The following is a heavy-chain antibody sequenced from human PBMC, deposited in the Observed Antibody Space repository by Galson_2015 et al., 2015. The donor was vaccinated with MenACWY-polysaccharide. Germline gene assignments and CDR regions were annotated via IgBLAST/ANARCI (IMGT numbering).Heavy chain of an antibody. D-gene: IGHD3-16*01. J-gene: IGHJ5*02. CDR2: VYSSGGT. CDR3: AGREARGRFDP. Sequence: SETLSLTCTVSGGSISSSNYDCVWIRQPPGKGLEWIGTVYSSGGTYYNPSLKSRVTLSVDTSKNQFSLSLSSVTAADTAVFYCAGREARGRFDPWGQGTLVTVSS. V-gene: IGHV4-39*01. CDR1: GGSISSSNYD.